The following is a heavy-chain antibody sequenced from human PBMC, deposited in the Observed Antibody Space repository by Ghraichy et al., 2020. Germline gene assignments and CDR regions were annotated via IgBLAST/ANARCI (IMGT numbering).Heavy chain of an antibody. CDR2: GYFSGTT. V-gene: IGHV4-39*01. D-gene: IGHD3-22*01. CDR3: VRHHGDYYDTRTFDP. J-gene: IGHJ5*02. CDR1: GGSISSSSYY. Sequence: ESLNISCTVSGGSISSSSYYWGWIRQPPGKGLEWIGSGYFSGTTYYNPSLKSRVTISVDTSKNQFSLKLSSVTAADTAVYYCVRHHGDYYDTRTFDPWGQGTLVTVSS.